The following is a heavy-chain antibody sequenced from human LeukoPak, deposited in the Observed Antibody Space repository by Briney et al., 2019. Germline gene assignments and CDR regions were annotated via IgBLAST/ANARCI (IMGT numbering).Heavy chain of an antibody. J-gene: IGHJ5*02. Sequence: PSETLSLTCAVYGGSFSGYYWSWIRQPPGKGLEWIGEINHSGSTNYNPSLKSRVTISVDTSKNQFSLKLSSVTAADTAVYYCARAGRDGYNFGWFDPWGQGTLVTVSS. CDR1: GGSFSGYY. CDR2: INHSGST. D-gene: IGHD5-24*01. V-gene: IGHV4-34*01. CDR3: ARAGRDGYNFGWFDP.